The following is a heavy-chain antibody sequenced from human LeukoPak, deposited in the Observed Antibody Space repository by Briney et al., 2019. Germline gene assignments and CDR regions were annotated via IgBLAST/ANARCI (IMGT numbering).Heavy chain of an antibody. J-gene: IGHJ5*02. CDR3: ARADRLHGGPYLIGP. CDR1: GYTLTRYD. V-gene: IGHV1-2*02. Sequence: ATEKVSCKASGYTLTRYDIKWVRQATRQGREWMGWINPNSGCTRSTQKFQARVTMTRDTSITTVYMEVRWLTSDDTAIYYCARADRLHGGPYLIGPWGQGTLVTVSS. D-gene: IGHD2-21*01. CDR2: INPNSGCT.